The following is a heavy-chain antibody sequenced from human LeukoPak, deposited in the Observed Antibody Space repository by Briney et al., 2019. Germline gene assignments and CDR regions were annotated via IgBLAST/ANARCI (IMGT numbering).Heavy chain of an antibody. CDR2: ISSSSSYI. V-gene: IGHV3-21*01. D-gene: IGHD2-8*02. CDR1: GFPFSTYT. CDR3: ARDRRYFDTGGLGGPDY. J-gene: IGHJ4*02. Sequence: PGGSLRLSCAASGFPFSTYTMNWVRQAPGKGLEWGSSISSSSSYIYYADSMKGRFTISRDNAKNSLFLQMNNLRAEDTAVYYCARDRRYFDTGGLGGPDYWGQGTLITVSS.